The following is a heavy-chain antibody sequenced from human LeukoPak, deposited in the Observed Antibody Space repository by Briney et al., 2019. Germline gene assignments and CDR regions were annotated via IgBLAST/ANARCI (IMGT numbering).Heavy chain of an antibody. CDR3: ARFMSRYYYDSSGYGLFDI. CDR1: GGSISSYY. Sequence: SETLSLTCTVSGGSISSYYWSWIRQPPGKGLEWIGYIYYSGSTNYNPSLKSRVTISVDTSKNQFSLTLSSVTAADTAVYDCARFMSRYYYDSSGYGLFDIWGQGTMVTVSS. V-gene: IGHV4-59*01. CDR2: IYYSGST. J-gene: IGHJ3*02. D-gene: IGHD3-22*01.